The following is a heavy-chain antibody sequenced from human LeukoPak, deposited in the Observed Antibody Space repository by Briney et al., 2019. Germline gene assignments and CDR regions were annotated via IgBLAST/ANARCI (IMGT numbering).Heavy chain of an antibody. D-gene: IGHD3-3*01. V-gene: IGHV4-4*02. Sequence: PSETLSLTCGVSGRSLSSTNWWTWIRQPPGKGLEWIGEVHLDGRTNYNPSLESRLTMSVHLSENHISLKLTSVTAADTAVYYCAREGGFYRPLDYTGQGTLVTVSS. CDR1: GRSLSSTNW. J-gene: IGHJ4*02. CDR3: AREGGFYRPLDY. CDR2: VHLDGRT.